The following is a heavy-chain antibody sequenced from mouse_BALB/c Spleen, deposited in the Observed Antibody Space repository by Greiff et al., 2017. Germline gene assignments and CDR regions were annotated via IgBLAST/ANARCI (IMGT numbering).Heavy chain of an antibody. D-gene: IGHD1-1*01. CDR2: ISSGSSTI. J-gene: IGHJ3*01. CDR1: GFTFSSYT. CDR3: ARPYYYGSSPGY. Sequence: EVQVVESGGGLVQPGGSRKLSCAASGFTFSSYTMSWVRQTPEKGLEWVAYISSGSSTIYYADTVKGRFTISRDNPKNTLFLQMTSLRSEDTAMYYCARPYYYGSSPGYWGQGTLVTVSA. V-gene: IGHV5-17*02.